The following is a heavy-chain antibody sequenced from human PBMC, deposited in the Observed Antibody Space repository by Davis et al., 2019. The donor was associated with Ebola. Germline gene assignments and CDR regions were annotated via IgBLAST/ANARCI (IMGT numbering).Heavy chain of an antibody. J-gene: IGHJ4*02. CDR2: IYTSGST. D-gene: IGHD2-15*01. CDR3: ARDHGRGGLDYYFDY. CDR1: GGSISSGSYY. Sequence: PSETLSLTCTVSGGSISSGSYYWSWIRQPAGKGLEWIGHIYTSGSTNYNPSLKSRVTISVDTSKNQFSLKLSSVTAADTAVYYCARDHGRGGLDYYFDYWGQGTLVTVSS. V-gene: IGHV4-61*09.